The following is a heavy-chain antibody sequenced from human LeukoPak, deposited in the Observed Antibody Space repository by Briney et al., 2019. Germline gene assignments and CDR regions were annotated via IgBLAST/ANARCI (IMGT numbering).Heavy chain of an antibody. CDR3: ARADGDLYFQH. CDR1: GYTFTSYY. Sequence: ASVKVSCKASGYTFTSYYMHWVRQAPGQGLEWMGIINPSGGSTSYAQKFQGRVTMTRDMSTSTVYMELSSLRSEDTAVYYCARADGDLYFQHWGQGTRVTVSS. D-gene: IGHD4-17*01. J-gene: IGHJ1*01. V-gene: IGHV1-46*01. CDR2: INPSGGST.